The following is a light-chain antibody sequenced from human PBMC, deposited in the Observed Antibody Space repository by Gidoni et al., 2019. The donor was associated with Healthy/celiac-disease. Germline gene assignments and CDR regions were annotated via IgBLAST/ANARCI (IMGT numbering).Light chain of an antibody. CDR3: QQYYSTPRGYT. J-gene: IGKJ2*01. V-gene: IGKV1-NL1*01. CDR1: QGISNS. CDR2: AAS. Sequence: DIQMTQSPSSLSASVGDRVTITCRASQGISNSLAWYQQKPGKAPKLLLYAASRLESGVPSRFSGSGSGTDYTLTISSLQPEDFATYYCQQYYSTPRGYTFGQGTKLEIK.